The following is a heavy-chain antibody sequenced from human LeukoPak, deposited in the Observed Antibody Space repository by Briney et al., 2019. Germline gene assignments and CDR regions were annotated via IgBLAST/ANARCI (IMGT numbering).Heavy chain of an antibody. CDR1: GGSISSYY. CDR2: IYYSGST. V-gene: IGHV4-59*01. CDR3: ASTYYDFWSGYYVFPFDY. D-gene: IGHD3-3*01. Sequence: SETLSLTCTVSGGSISSYYWSWIRQPPGKGLEWIGYIYYSGSTNYNPSLKSRVTISVDTSKNQFSLKLSSVTAADTAVYYCASTYYDFWSGYYVFPFDYWGQGTPVTVSS. J-gene: IGHJ4*02.